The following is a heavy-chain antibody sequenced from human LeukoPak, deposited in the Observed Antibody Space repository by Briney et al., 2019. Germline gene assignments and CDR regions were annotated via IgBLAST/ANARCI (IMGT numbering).Heavy chain of an antibody. Sequence: PSETLSLTCTVSGYSISSGYYWGWIRQPPGKGLEWIGSIYHSGSTYYNPSLKSRVTISVDTSKNQFSLKLSSVTAADTAVYYCARETLDYYDSSVKNWGQGTLVTVSP. V-gene: IGHV4-38-2*02. CDR2: IYHSGST. CDR3: ARETLDYYDSSVKN. J-gene: IGHJ4*02. CDR1: GYSISSGYY. D-gene: IGHD3-22*01.